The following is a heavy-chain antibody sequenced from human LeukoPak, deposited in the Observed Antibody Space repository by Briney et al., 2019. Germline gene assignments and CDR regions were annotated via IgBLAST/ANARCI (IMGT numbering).Heavy chain of an antibody. D-gene: IGHD6-25*01. J-gene: IGHJ5*02. CDR1: GFTFSNFA. CDR3: ARVPSGDNNWFDP. CDR2: IGRSSTII. V-gene: IGHV3-48*01. Sequence: PGGSLRLSCAASGFTFSNFAMNWVRQTPGKGLEWISYIGRSSTIIHYTDSVKGRFTISRDDAKNSLYLQMDSLRVEDTGIYYCARVPSGDNNWFDPWGQGTLVTVSS.